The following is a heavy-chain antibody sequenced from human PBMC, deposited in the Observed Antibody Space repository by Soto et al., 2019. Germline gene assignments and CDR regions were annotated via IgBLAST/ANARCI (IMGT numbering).Heavy chain of an antibody. D-gene: IGHD5-12*01. V-gene: IGHV3-21*01. Sequence: EVQLVESGGGLVKPGGSLRLSCAASGFTFSSYSMNWVRQAPGKGLEWVSSISSSSSYIYYADSVKGRFTISRDNAKNSLYLQMNSLRAEDTTVYYCARKYSGYDLAYFDYWGQGTLVTVSS. CDR2: ISSSSSYI. CDR1: GFTFSSYS. J-gene: IGHJ4*02. CDR3: ARKYSGYDLAYFDY.